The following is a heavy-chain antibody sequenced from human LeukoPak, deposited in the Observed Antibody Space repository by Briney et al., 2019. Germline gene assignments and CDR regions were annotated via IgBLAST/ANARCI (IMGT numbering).Heavy chain of an antibody. CDR1: GFIFSSYS. D-gene: IGHD6-13*01. J-gene: IGHJ6*02. V-gene: IGHV3-23*01. Sequence: GGSLRLSSAASGFIFSSYSMSWVRQAPGKGLEWVSVITGSGGNTYYADSVKGRFTISKDNSKNTVYLQMSSLRVDDTAVYYCAKAASSSWPSYYYGMDVWGQGTMVTVSS. CDR2: ITGSGGNT. CDR3: AKAASSSWPSYYYGMDV.